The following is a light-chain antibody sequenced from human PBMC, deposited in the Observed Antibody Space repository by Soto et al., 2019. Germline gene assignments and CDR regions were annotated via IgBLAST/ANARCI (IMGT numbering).Light chain of an antibody. CDR3: QERGNWPPYT. J-gene: IGKJ2*01. CDR1: QSVRAY. CDR2: DAS. Sequence: ETVLTQSPATLSLSPGERATLSCRASQSVRAYLAWYQQKPGQAPRLLIYDASNRATGIPARFSGSGSGTDFTLTISSLEPEDVAVYYCQERGNWPPYTFGQGTKLEIK. V-gene: IGKV3-11*01.